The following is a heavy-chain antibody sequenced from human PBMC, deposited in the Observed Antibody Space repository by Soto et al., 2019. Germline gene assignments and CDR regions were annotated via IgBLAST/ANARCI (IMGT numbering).Heavy chain of an antibody. V-gene: IGHV4-34*01. Sequence: SETLSLTCAVYGGSFSGYYWSWIRQPPGKGLEWIGEINHSGSTNYNPSLKSRITINPDTSKNQFSLQLNSVTPEDTAVYYCARGLPPRGGYYVYVWGSYRLVDTYYGMDVWGQGTTVTVSS. CDR1: GGSFSGYY. D-gene: IGHD3-16*02. CDR2: INHSGST. CDR3: ARGLPPRGGYYVYVWGSYRLVDTYYGMDV. J-gene: IGHJ6*02.